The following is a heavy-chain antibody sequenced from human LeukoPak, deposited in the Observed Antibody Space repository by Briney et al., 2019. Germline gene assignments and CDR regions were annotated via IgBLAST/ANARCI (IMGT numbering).Heavy chain of an antibody. J-gene: IGHJ4*02. CDR3: ASAHYDYVWGSYRHSNFDY. V-gene: IGHV3-53*01. Sequence: GGSLRLSCAASGFTVSSNYMSWVRQAPGKGLEWVSVIYSGGSTYYADSVKGRFTISRDTSKNTLYLQMNSLRAEDTAVYYCASAHYDYVWGSYRHSNFDYWGQGTLVTVSS. CDR2: IYSGGST. D-gene: IGHD3-16*02. CDR1: GFTVSSNY.